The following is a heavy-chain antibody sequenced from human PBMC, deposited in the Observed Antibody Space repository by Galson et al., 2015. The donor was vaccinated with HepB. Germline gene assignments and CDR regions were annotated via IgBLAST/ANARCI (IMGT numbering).Heavy chain of an antibody. J-gene: IGHJ3*02. D-gene: IGHD6-13*01. CDR2: INSDGSST. CDR3: LSRAQLEYFDAFDI. CDR1: GFTFSSYW. Sequence: SLRLSCAASGFTFSSYWMHWVRQAPGKGLVWVSRINSDGSSTSYADSVKGRFTISRDNAKNTLYLQMNSLRAEDTAVYYCLSRAQLEYFDAFDIWGQGTMVTVSS. V-gene: IGHV3-74*01.